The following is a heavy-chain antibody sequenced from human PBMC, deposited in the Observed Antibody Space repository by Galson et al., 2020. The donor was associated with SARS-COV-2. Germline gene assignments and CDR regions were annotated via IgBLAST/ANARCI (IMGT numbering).Heavy chain of an antibody. CDR2: ISSSSSTI. D-gene: IGHD6-13*01. V-gene: IGHV3-48*02. J-gene: IGHJ6*02. CDR3: ATQIAAAGTSYYYYGMDV. Sequence: GSLRLSCAASGFTFSSYSMNWVRQAPGKGLEWVSYISSSSSTIYYADSVKGRFTISRDNAKNSLYLQMNSLRDEDTAVYYCATQIAAAGTSYYYYGMDVWGQGTTVTVSS. CDR1: GFTFSSYS.